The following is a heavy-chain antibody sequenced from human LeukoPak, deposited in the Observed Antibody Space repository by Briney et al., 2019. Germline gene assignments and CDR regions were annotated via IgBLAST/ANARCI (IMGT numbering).Heavy chain of an antibody. CDR1: GFTVSSNY. D-gene: IGHD6-13*01. CDR2: IYSGGST. J-gene: IGHJ6*02. CDR3: ARDRVIAAAGDYYYYYGMDV. V-gene: IGHV3-53*04. Sequence: GGSLRLPCAASGFTVSSNYMSWVRQAPGKGLEWVSVIYSGGSTYYADSVKGRFTISRHNSKNTLYLQMNSLRAEDTAVYYCARDRVIAAAGDYYYYYGMDVWGQGTTVTVSS.